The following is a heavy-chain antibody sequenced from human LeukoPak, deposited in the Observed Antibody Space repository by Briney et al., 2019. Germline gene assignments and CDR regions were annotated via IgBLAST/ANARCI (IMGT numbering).Heavy chain of an antibody. Sequence: PSETLSLTCTVSGGSISSYYWSWIRQPPGKGLEWIGYIYYSGSTNYNPSLKSRVTISVDTSKNQFSLKLSSVTAADTAVYYCARDYYDSSGYYSVLSLPIAFYIWGQGTMVTVSS. D-gene: IGHD3-22*01. CDR3: ARDYYDSSGYYSVLSLPIAFYI. CDR2: IYYSGST. J-gene: IGHJ3*02. V-gene: IGHV4-59*12. CDR1: GGSISSYY.